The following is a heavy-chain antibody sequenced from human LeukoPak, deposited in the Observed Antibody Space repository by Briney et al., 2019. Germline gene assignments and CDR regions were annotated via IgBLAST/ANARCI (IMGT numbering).Heavy chain of an antibody. CDR3: TTQRRRGGTTSSWYFDL. D-gene: IGHD1-26*01. V-gene: IGHV3-49*03. J-gene: IGHJ2*01. CDR1: GFTFGDYA. Sequence: GRSLRLSCTGSGFTFGDYAMSWFRQAPGKGLEWVGFIRSKAYGGTTEYAESVKGRFTISRDDSKSIAYLQMNSLKTEDTAVYYCTTQRRRGGTTSSWYFDLWGRGTLVTVSS. CDR2: IRSKAYGGTT.